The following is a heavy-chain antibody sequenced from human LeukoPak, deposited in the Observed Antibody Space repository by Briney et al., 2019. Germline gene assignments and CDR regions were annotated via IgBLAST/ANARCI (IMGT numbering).Heavy chain of an antibody. CDR3: ARLVSHRYSGYDWGDY. CDR1: GGSINSGGYS. D-gene: IGHD5-12*01. V-gene: IGHV4-30-2*01. J-gene: IGHJ4*02. Sequence: SESLSLTCTVSGGSINSGGYSWSWIRQPPGKGLEWIGYIYHSGSTYYNPSLKSRVTISADKSISTAYLQWSSLKASDTAMYYCARLVSHRYSGYDWGDYWGQGTLVTVSS. CDR2: IYHSGST.